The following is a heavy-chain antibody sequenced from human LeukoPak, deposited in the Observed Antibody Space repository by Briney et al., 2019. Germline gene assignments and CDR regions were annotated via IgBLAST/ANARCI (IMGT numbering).Heavy chain of an antibody. CDR2: IYPGDSDT. D-gene: IGHD6-6*01. CDR1: VFSFTNYW. Sequence: GESLKISCKASVFSFTNYWIAWVRQKPGEGLEWMGNIYPGDSDTRCNPSFQGQVTISADKSISTAYLQWSSLKASDTAMYYCARPQYSSSPLSGGFDYWGQGTLVTVSS. CDR3: ARPQYSSSPLSGGFDY. J-gene: IGHJ4*02. V-gene: IGHV5-51*01.